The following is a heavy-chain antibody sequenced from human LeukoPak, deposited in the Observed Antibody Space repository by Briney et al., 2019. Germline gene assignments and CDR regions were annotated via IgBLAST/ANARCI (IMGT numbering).Heavy chain of an antibody. V-gene: IGHV1-8*01. D-gene: IGHD2-2*01. J-gene: IGHJ6*02. CDR2: MNPNSGNT. Sequence: ASVKVSCKASGYTFTSYDINWVRQATGQGLEWMGWMNPNSGNTGYAQKFQGRVTMTRNTSISTAYMELSSLRSEDTAVYYCARGLPIRETKYCSSTSCYPSYYYYGMDVWGQGTTVTVSS. CDR1: GYTFTSYD. CDR3: ARGLPIRETKYCSSTSCYPSYYYYGMDV.